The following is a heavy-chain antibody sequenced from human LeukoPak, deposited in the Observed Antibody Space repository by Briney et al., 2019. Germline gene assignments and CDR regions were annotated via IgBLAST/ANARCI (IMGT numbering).Heavy chain of an antibody. Sequence: GGSLRLSCAASGFTFSSYVMHWVRQAPGKGLEWVAIISYDGSNEYYADSVKGRFTISRDNAKNSLYLQMNSLRAEDTALYYCAKGYSGSYYSPPIFDYWGQGTLVTVSS. J-gene: IGHJ4*02. CDR3: AKGYSGSYYSPPIFDY. D-gene: IGHD1-26*01. CDR1: GFTFSSYV. CDR2: ISYDGSNE. V-gene: IGHV3-30*04.